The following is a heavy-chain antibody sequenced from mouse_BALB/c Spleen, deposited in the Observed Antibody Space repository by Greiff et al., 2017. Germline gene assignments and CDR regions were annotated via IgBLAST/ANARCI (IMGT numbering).Heavy chain of an antibody. V-gene: IGHV5-4*02. D-gene: IGHD1-1*01. J-gene: IGHJ1*01. CDR3: ARDVGYGSSSWYFDV. CDR1: GFTFSDYY. Sequence: EVQGVESGGGLVKPGGSLKLSCAASGFTFSDYYMYWVRQTPEKRLEWVATISDGGSYTYYPDSVKGRFTISRDNAKNNLYLQMSSLKSEDTAMYYCARDVGYGSSSWYFDVWGAGTTVTVSS. CDR2: ISDGGSYT.